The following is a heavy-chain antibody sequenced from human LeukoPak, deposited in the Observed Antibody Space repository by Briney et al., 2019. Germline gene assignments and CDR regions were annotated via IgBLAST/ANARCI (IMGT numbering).Heavy chain of an antibody. CDR2: ISGSGGST. CDR1: GLTFSNYP. V-gene: IGHV3-23*01. CDR3: AKDPVWNPSYYSYYMDV. D-gene: IGHD1-1*01. Sequence: GGSLRLSCAASGLTFSNYPMSRIRQAPGKGLEWVSTISGSGGSTYYADSVSGRFTISRDNSKNTLFLQMNTLRAEDTAVYYCAKDPVWNPSYYSYYMDVWGKGTTVTVSS. J-gene: IGHJ6*03.